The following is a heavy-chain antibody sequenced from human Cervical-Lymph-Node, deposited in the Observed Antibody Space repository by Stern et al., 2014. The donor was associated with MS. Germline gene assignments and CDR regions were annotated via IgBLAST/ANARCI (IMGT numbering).Heavy chain of an antibody. Sequence: QVQLVQSGGGLVKPGGSLRLSCAASGFSFSDYYMNWIRQAPGKGLEWVSYISGRDGTIFYADSVKGRFPISRDNAKKSLYLQMNSLRAEDTAVYYCARAGGSKDDFWGQGTLVTVSS. CDR3: ARAGGSKDDF. J-gene: IGHJ4*02. CDR1: GFSFSDYY. D-gene: IGHD3-10*01. V-gene: IGHV3-11*01. CDR2: ISGRDGTI.